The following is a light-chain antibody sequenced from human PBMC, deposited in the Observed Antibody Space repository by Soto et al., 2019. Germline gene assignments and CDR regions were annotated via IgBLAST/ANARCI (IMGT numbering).Light chain of an antibody. CDR3: QQYGRSPPIT. CDR2: GAS. Sequence: EIVLTQSPGTLSLSPGERATLSCRASQSVSSNYLAWYQQKPGQAPRLLIYGASNRATGIPDRFSCSGPGTDFTLTISRLEPEEFAVYCCQQYGRSPPITFGQGTRLEIK. J-gene: IGKJ5*01. V-gene: IGKV3-20*01. CDR1: QSVSSNY.